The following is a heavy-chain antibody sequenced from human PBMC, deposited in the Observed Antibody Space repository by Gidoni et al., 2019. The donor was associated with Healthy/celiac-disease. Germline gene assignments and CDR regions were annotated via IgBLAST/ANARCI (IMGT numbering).Heavy chain of an antibody. V-gene: IGHV3-49*02. CDR2: IRSKAYGGTT. J-gene: IGHJ6*02. Sequence: VGFIRSKAYGGTTEYAASVKGRFTISRDDSKSIAYLQMNSLKTEDTAVYYCTRESPSMDVWGQGTTVTVSS. CDR3: TRESPSMDV.